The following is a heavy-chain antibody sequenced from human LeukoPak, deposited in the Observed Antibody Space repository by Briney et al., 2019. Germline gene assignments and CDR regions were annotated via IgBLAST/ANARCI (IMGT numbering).Heavy chain of an antibody. CDR2: ST. J-gene: IGHJ4*02. CDR3: AMTLGLGLTIDEGIDY. V-gene: IGHV4-38-2*02. Sequence: SETLSLTCTVSGFSISSDYYWGWIRQPPGKGLEWIGSSTYYNPSLKSRVTISVDTSKNQFSLKLSSVTAADTAVYYCAMTLGLGLTIDEGIDYWGQGTLVTVSS. D-gene: IGHD3-10*01. CDR1: GFSISSDYY.